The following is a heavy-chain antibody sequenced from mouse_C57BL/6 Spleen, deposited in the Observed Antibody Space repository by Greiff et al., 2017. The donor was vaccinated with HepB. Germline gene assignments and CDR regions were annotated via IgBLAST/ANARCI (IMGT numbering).Heavy chain of an antibody. CDR3: ARSLSYYYVSSDYAMDY. J-gene: IGHJ4*01. D-gene: IGHD1-1*01. V-gene: IGHV1-78*01. CDR1: GYTFTDHT. Sequence: VQLQQSAAELVKPGASVKISCKVSGYTFTDHTIHWMKQRPEQGLEWIGYIYPSDGSTKYNEKFKGKATWTAAKSSNTAYMQLNSLASEDSAVYFCARSLSYYYVSSDYAMDYWGQGTSVTVSS. CDR2: IYPSDGST.